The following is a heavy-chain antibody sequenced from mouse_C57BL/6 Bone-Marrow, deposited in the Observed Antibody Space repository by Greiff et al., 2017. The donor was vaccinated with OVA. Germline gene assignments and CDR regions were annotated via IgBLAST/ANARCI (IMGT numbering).Heavy chain of an antibody. CDR1: GYTFTDYY. CDR2: INPNNGGT. D-gene: IGHD3-2*02. V-gene: IGHV1-26*01. J-gene: IGHJ3*01. Sequence: EVQLQQSGPELVKPGASVKISCKASGYTFTDYYMNWVKQSHGKSLEWIGDINPNNGGTSYNQKFKGKATLTVDKSSSTAYMELRSLTSEDSAVYYCARGGSSGSSFAYWGQGTLVTVSA. CDR3: ARGGSSGSSFAY.